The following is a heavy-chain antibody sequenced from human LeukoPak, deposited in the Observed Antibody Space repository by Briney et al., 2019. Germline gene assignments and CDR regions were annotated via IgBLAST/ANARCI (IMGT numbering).Heavy chain of an antibody. CDR3: ARQPIGGHYDSSGYPTDAFDI. J-gene: IGHJ3*02. Sequence: GGSLRLSCAASGFTFDDYGMSWVRQVPGKGLEWVSGINWNGGSTGNADSVKGRFTISRDNAKNSLYLQMSSLRGEDTALYYCARQPIGGHYDSSGYPTDAFDIWGQGTMVTVSS. CDR2: INWNGGST. V-gene: IGHV3-20*04. D-gene: IGHD3-22*01. CDR1: GFTFDDYG.